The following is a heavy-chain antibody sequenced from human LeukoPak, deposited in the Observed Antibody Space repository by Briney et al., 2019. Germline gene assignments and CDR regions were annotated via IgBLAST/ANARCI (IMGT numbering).Heavy chain of an antibody. D-gene: IGHD3-10*01. CDR3: TYGSGSYLEYFQH. J-gene: IGHJ1*01. CDR1: GFTFSSYS. Sequence: PGGSLRLSCAASGFTFSSYSMNWVRQAPGKGLEWVSSITSSSSYIYYADSVKGRFIISRDNAKNSLYLQMNSLRAEDTAVYYCTYGSGSYLEYFQHWGQGTLVTVSS. CDR2: ITSSSSYI. V-gene: IGHV3-21*01.